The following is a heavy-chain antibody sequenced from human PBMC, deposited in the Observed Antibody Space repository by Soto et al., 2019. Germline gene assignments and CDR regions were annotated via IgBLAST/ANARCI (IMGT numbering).Heavy chain of an antibody. CDR3: ARGGGYCSSTSCHDIGSYYSYMDF. CDR2: INHSGST. V-gene: IGHV4-34*01. D-gene: IGHD2-2*01. CDR1: GGSFSGYY. J-gene: IGHJ6*03. Sequence: PSETMSLTCAVYGGSFSGYYWSRVRQPPGKGLEWIGEINHSGSTNYNPSLKSRVTISVDTSKNQFSLKLSSVTAADTAVYYCARGGGYCSSTSCHDIGSYYSYMDFWGKGTTVPVS.